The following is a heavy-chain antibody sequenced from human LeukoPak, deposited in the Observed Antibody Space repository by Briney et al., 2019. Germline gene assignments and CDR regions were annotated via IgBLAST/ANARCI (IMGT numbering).Heavy chain of an antibody. CDR3: ARARLPYGPYFDS. J-gene: IGHJ4*02. Sequence: SVTLSLTCTVSDDSISSGSYYWSWIRQPAGKGLERIGRIYVTGTTNYNLSLKSRVTISINTSKMQFSLKLRSVTVEDTGVYYCARARLPYGPYFDSWGQGTLVTVSS. CDR2: IYVTGTT. CDR1: DDSISSGSYY. D-gene: IGHD4-17*01. V-gene: IGHV4-61*02.